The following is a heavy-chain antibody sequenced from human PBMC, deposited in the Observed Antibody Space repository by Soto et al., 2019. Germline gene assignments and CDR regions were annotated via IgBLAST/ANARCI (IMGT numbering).Heavy chain of an antibody. Sequence: ASVKVSCKASGYPFTSYGISSVRQAPGQGLEWMGWISAYNGNTNYAQKLQGRVTMTTDTSTSTAYMELRSLRSDDTAVYYCARYEERSCLYYYYYGMDVWGQGTTVTVSS. V-gene: IGHV1-18*04. D-gene: IGHD3-10*01. CDR3: ARYEERSCLYYYYYGMDV. J-gene: IGHJ6*02. CDR1: GYPFTSYG. CDR2: ISAYNGNT.